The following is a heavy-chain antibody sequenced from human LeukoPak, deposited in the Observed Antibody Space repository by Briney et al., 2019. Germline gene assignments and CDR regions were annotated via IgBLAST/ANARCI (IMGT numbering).Heavy chain of an antibody. Sequence: SVKVSCKASGGTFSSYAISWVRQAPGQGLEWMGGIIPIFGTANYAQKFQGRVTITADESTSTAYMELTSLRSEDTAVYYCVRLMVRGVIGPWGQGTLVTVSS. CDR3: VRLMVRGVIGP. CDR1: GGTFSSYA. CDR2: IIPIFGTA. J-gene: IGHJ5*02. V-gene: IGHV1-69*13. D-gene: IGHD3-10*01.